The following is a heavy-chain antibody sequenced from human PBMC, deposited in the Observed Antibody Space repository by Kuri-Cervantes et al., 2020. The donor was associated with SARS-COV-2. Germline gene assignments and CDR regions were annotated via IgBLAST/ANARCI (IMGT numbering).Heavy chain of an antibody. D-gene: IGHD7-27*01. CDR3: ARDLRLGKSLDY. J-gene: IGHJ4*02. V-gene: IGHV3-11*04. CDR2: IGPSGTTK. Sequence: GESLKISCVASRFTFNSWVRQAPGKGLEWVSNIGPSGTTKYYADSVKGRFTISRDNAKNSLYLQMSSLRAEDTAVYYCARDLRLGKSLDYWGQGTLVTVSS. CDR1: RFTFN.